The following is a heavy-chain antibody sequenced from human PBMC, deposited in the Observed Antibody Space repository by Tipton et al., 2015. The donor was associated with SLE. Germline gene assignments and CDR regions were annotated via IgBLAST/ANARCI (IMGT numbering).Heavy chain of an antibody. CDR2: IHTGGST. CDR1: ADSISSGSFY. J-gene: IGHJ3*02. D-gene: IGHD3-3*01. CDR3: AREVNRRDDSDAFDI. Sequence: TLSLTCTVSADSISSGSFYWSWIRQPAGKGLEWFGHIHTGGSTDFNPSLKSRVDISLDTSKNQFSLRLYTVTAADTAVYYCAREVNRRDDSDAFDIWGQGTVVTVSS. V-gene: IGHV4-61*09.